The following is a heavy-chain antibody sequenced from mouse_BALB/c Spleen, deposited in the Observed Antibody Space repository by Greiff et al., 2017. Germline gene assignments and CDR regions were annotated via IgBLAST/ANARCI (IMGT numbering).Heavy chain of an antibody. D-gene: IGHD1-2*01. Sequence: EVKLMESGGGLVKPGGSLKLSCAASGFTFSSYAMSWVRQTPEKRLEWVASISSGGSTYYPDSVKGRFTISRDNARNILYLQMSSLRSEDTAVYYCARKGHYYGYVGYFDVWGAGTTVTVSS. CDR3: ARKGHYYGYVGYFDV. V-gene: IGHV5-6-5*01. CDR2: ISSGGST. J-gene: IGHJ1*01. CDR1: GFTFSSYA.